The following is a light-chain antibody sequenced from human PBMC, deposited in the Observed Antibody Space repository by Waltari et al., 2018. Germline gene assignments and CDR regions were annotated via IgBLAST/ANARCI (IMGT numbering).Light chain of an antibody. V-gene: IGLV4-69*01. Sequence: QLVLTQSPSASASLGASVKLNCTLSSGHSSNVIPWHQQQPEKGPRYLMTVNSDGSHSKGDEIPDRFSGSSSGAERYLTISSLQSEDEADYYCQTGGHGTWVFGGGTKLTVL. CDR2: VNSDGSH. CDR3: QTGGHGTWV. J-gene: IGLJ3*02. CDR1: SGHSSNV.